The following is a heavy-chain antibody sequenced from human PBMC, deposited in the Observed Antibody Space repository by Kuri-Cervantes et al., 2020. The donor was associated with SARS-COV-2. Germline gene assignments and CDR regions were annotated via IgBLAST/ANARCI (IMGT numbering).Heavy chain of an antibody. CDR1: GFTFSSYS. D-gene: IGHD6-6*01. CDR3: AKGLEYSSSSFDY. CDR2: ISSSSSTI. V-gene: IGHV3-48*04. Sequence: GESLKISCAVSGFTFSSYSMNWVRQAPGKGLEWVSYISSSSSTIYYADSVKGRFTISRDNAKNSLYLQMNSLRAEDTAVYYCAKGLEYSSSSFDYWGQGTLVTVSS. J-gene: IGHJ4*02.